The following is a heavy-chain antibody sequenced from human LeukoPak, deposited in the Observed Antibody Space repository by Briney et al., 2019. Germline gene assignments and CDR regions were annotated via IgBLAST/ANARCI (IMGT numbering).Heavy chain of an antibody. CDR3: ARIMVGALDI. Sequence: ASVKVSCRVSGHTLSDFSMQWVRQPPGKGLEWMGGFAPEERKTIYAQKFQGRVTMTEDISTDTAYMELTSLTSDDTAIYYCARIMVGALDIWGQGTLVTVSS. J-gene: IGHJ3*02. V-gene: IGHV1-24*01. CDR1: GHTLSDFS. D-gene: IGHD1-26*01. CDR2: FAPEERKT.